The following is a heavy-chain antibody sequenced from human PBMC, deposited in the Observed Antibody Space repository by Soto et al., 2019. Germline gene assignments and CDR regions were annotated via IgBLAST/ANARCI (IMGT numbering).Heavy chain of an antibody. J-gene: IGHJ4*02. CDR3: ARFRVPAAPDY. D-gene: IGHD2-2*01. V-gene: IGHV5-51*01. CDR2: IYPGDSDT. Sequence: GESLKISCKGSGYSFTNYWIGWVRQMPGKGLEWMGIIYPGDSDTRYSPSFQGQVTISADKSISTAYLQWNSLKASDTALYYCARFRVPAAPDYWGQGTLVTVSS. CDR1: GYSFTNYW.